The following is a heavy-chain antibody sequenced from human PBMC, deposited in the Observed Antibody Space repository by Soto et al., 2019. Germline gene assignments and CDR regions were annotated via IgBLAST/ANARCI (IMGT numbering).Heavy chain of an antibody. CDR1: GFTFSSYD. Sequence: EVQLLESGGGLAQPGGSLRLSCTASGFTFSSYDMSWGRQAPGKGLEWVSVISDNGGATYYVDSVKGRFTISRDNSRNILYLRMNSLRVEDTAVYYCTKRLGSTATTYGDSWGQGTLVTVSS. CDR2: ISDNGGAT. D-gene: IGHD1-1*01. J-gene: IGHJ4*02. V-gene: IGHV3-23*01. CDR3: TKRLGSTATTYGDS.